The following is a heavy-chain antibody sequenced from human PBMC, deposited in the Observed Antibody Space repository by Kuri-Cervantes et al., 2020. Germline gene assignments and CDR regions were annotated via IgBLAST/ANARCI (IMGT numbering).Heavy chain of an antibody. CDR2: ISSSSSYI. D-gene: IGHD5-24*01. J-gene: IGHJ6*02. V-gene: IGHV3-21*01. Sequence: GGSLRLSCAASGFTFSSYWMNWVRQAPGKGLEWVSSISSSSSYIYYADSVKGRFTISRDNAKNSLYLQMNSLRAEDTAVYYCAREMATITPGMDVWGQGTTVTVSS. CDR3: AREMATITPGMDV. CDR1: GFTFSSYW.